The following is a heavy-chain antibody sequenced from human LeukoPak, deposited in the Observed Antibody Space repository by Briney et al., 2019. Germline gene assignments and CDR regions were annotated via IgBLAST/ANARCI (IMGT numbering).Heavy chain of an antibody. Sequence: SVKVSCKASGGTFSSYAISWVRQAPGQGLEWMGGIIPIFGTANYAQKFQGRVTITTDESTSTAYMELSSLRSEDTAVYYCARGVGYCSSTSCYTAPAGSYYVDVWGKGTTVTVSS. CDR3: ARGVGYCSSTSCYTAPAGSYYVDV. CDR2: IIPIFGTA. CDR1: GGTFSSYA. J-gene: IGHJ6*03. V-gene: IGHV1-69*05. D-gene: IGHD2-2*02.